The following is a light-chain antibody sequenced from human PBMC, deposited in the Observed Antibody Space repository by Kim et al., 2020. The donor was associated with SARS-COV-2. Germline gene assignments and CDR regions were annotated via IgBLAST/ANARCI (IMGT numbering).Light chain of an antibody. CDR3: QAWDSSTAV. Sequence: SVSPGQTACFTCSGDKLGDKYACWYQQKPGQSPVLVIYQDSKRPSGIPERFSGSISGNTATLTISGTQAMDEADYYCQAWDSSTAVFGGGTQLTVL. CDR1: KLGDKY. J-gene: IGLJ3*02. CDR2: QDS. V-gene: IGLV3-1*01.